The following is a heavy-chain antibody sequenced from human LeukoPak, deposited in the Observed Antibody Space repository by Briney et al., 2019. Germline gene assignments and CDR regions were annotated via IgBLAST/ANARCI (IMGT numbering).Heavy chain of an antibody. CDR2: INPNSGGT. D-gene: IGHD3-10*01. Sequence: ASVKVSCKASGYTFTGYYMHWVRQAPGQGLEWMGWINPNSGGTNYAQKFQGRVTMTRDTSISTAYMELSRLRSDDTAVYYCARAVTMVRGVIKVKRFDPWGQGTLVTVSS. J-gene: IGHJ5*02. CDR3: ARAVTMVRGVIKVKRFDP. CDR1: GYTFTGYY. V-gene: IGHV1-2*02.